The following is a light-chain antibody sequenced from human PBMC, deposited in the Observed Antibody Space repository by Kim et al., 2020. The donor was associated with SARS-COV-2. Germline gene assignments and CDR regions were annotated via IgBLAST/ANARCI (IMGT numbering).Light chain of an antibody. J-gene: IGKJ3*01. Sequence: ASVRDRVTITCQARPNNRNALHWYQSKAGKAPKLLIYGASNLKTGVPSRFSGSGSGTDFTFTISSLQPEDIATYYCQQYLNPPTTFGAGTKVDIK. CDR1: PNNRNA. CDR2: GAS. V-gene: IGKV1-33*01. CDR3: QQYLNPPTT.